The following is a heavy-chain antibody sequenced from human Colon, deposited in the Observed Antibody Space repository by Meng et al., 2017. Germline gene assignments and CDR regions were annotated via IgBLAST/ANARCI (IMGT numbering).Heavy chain of an antibody. V-gene: IGHV4-4*02. Sequence: VPSQESGAGLVTPSGTLSLTCTVSGVSISSDIWWSWVRQPPGKGLEWIGEVYHRGDTNYNPSLKSRVDISVDKSKNQFYLSLFSVTAADTAVYYCGRDQGRELVNHWGQGTLVTVSS. J-gene: IGHJ4*02. CDR2: VYHRGDT. CDR3: GRDQGRELVNH. D-gene: IGHD1-1*01. CDR1: GVSISSDIW.